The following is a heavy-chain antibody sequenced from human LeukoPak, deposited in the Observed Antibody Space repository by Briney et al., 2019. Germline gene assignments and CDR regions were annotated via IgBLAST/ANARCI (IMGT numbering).Heavy chain of an antibody. Sequence: SETLSLTCTVSGDSISSSSYYWVWRRKPPGKGLEWIATIHYTGSTYYNPSLKSRVTISVDTSKNQFSLKLSSVTAADTAMYYCARYWGPYDNSGAYFDYWGQGTLVTVSS. V-gene: IGHV4-39*01. J-gene: IGHJ4*02. CDR1: GDSISSSSYY. CDR2: IHYTGST. D-gene: IGHD3-22*01. CDR3: ARYWGPYDNSGAYFDY.